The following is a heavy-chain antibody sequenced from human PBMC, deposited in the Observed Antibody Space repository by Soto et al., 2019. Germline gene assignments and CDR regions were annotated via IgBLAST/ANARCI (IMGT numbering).Heavy chain of an antibody. J-gene: IGHJ1*01. CDR3: AKYSELPYEAYLQQ. CDR2: ISSNGGRT. V-gene: IGHV3-23*01. Sequence: GGSLRFSCAASGFTFSVYAMSWVRQAPGKGLEWVSAISSNGGRTFYADSLRGRFTISRDNSKSALYLQMNNLRAEDTAIYYCAKYSELPYEAYLQQWGQGTLVTVSS. CDR1: GFTFSVYA. D-gene: IGHD1-7*01.